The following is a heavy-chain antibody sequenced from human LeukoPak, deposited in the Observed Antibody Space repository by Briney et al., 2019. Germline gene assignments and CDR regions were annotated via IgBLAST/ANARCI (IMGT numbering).Heavy chain of an antibody. V-gene: IGHV3-74*01. Sequence: GGSLRLSCAASGFTFSSYWMHWVRQAPGKGLGWVSRINSDGSSTSYADSVKGRLTISRDNAENTLYLQMNSLRAEDTAVYYCARDEDIAVAAHYYYYGMDVWGQGTTVTVSS. J-gene: IGHJ6*02. D-gene: IGHD6-19*01. CDR1: GFTFSSYW. CDR3: ARDEDIAVAAHYYYYGMDV. CDR2: INSDGSST.